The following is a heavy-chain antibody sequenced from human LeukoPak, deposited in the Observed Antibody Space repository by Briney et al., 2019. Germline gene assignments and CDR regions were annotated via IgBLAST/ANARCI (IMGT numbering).Heavy chain of an antibody. D-gene: IGHD4-17*01. CDR3: AKAPGATVTGGKD. V-gene: IGHV3-23*01. J-gene: IGHJ4*02. CDR2: ISCTGDST. CDR1: GFTFSSYA. Sequence: PGGSLRLSCVASGFTFSSYAMSWVRQAPGKGLEWVSAISCTGDSTYYADSVKGRFTMSRDNSKNTLYLQMNSLRAEDTAVYDCAKAPGATVTGGKDWGQGTLVTVAS.